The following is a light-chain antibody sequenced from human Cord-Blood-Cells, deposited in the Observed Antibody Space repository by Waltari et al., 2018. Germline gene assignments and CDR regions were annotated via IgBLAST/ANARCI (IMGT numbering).Light chain of an antibody. CDR2: GAS. J-gene: IGKJ2*02. Sequence: EIVLTQSPGTLLLSPGERATLLCRASQSVSRSYLAWYQQKPGQAPRPLIYGASSRATGIPDRFGGSGSGTDFTLTISRLEPEDFAVYYCQQYGSSGTFGQGTKLEIK. V-gene: IGKV3-20*01. CDR1: QSVSRSY. CDR3: QQYGSSGT.